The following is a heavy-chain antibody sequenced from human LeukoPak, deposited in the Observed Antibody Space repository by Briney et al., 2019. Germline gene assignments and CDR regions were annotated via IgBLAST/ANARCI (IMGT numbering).Heavy chain of an antibody. CDR2: MNPNSGNT. D-gene: IGHD6-19*01. J-gene: IGHJ4*02. CDR1: GYTFTSYD. Sequence: ASVKASCKASGYTFTSYDINWVRQATGQGLEWMGWMNPNSGNTGYAQKFQGRVTMTRNTSISTAYMELSSLRSEDTAVYYCARQIAVAGYYYFDYWGQGTLVTVSS. V-gene: IGHV1-8*01. CDR3: ARQIAVAGYYYFDY.